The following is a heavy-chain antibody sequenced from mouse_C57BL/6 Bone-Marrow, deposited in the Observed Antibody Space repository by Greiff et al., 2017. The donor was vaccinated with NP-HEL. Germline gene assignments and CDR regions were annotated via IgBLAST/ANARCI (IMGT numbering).Heavy chain of an antibody. D-gene: IGHD1-1*01. V-gene: IGHV2-6*03. Sequence: VKLQESGPGLVAPSQSLSITCTVSGFSLTSYGVHWVRQPPGKGLEWLVVIWSDGSTTYNSALKSRLSISKDNSKSQVFLKMNSLQTDDTAMYYCARSLRMSLYDAMDYWGQGTSVTVSS. CDR2: IWSDGST. CDR3: ARSLRMSLYDAMDY. CDR1: GFSLTSYG. J-gene: IGHJ4*01.